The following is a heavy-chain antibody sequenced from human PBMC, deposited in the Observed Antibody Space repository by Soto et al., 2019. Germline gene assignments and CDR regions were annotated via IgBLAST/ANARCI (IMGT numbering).Heavy chain of an antibody. V-gene: IGHV1-18*01. J-gene: IGHJ4*02. Sequence: QVQLVQSGAEVKKPGALVKVSCKASGDISPRSGISWVRQAPGQGLEWMGWINSYNGVTNYAQSLQGRVTLTTDSSTSTAYMEVRSLRFDDTAVYYCEGDHGGYGTFDQWGQGTLVTVSS. CDR2: INSYNGVT. D-gene: IGHD5-12*01. CDR1: GDISPRSG. CDR3: EGDHGGYGTFDQ.